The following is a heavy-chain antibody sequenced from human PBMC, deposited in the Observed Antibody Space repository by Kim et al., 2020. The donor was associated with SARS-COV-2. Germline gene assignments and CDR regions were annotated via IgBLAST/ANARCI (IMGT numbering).Heavy chain of an antibody. J-gene: IGHJ4*02. Sequence: ASVKVSCKASGYTFTSYAMHWVRQAPGQRLEWMGWINAGNGNTKYSQKFQGRVTITRDTSASTAYMELSSLRSEDTAVYYCARGQEGYSSSWYTTAIPPASDYWGQGTLVTVSS. CDR1: GYTFTSYA. CDR2: INAGNGNT. D-gene: IGHD6-13*01. V-gene: IGHV1-3*01. CDR3: ARGQEGYSSSWYTTAIPPASDY.